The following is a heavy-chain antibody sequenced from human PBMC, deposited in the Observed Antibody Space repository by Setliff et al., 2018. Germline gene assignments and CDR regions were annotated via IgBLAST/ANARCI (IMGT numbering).Heavy chain of an antibody. J-gene: IGHJ4*01. CDR3: ARSPHDFWSGRVFFDH. V-gene: IGHV3-23*01. D-gene: IGHD3-3*01. Sequence: LRLSCAASGFSFSSYAMSWVRQAPGKGLEWVSSIIGSGFSTYYADSVQGRVAISRDNHNYTLHLQMNSLRVEDTAIYYCARSPHDFWSGRVFFDHWGQGMLVTVSS. CDR2: IIGSGFST. CDR1: GFSFSSYA.